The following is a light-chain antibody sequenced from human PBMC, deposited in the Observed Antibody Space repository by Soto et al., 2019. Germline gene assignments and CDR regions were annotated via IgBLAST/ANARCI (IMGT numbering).Light chain of an antibody. CDR3: LQYNTFSAT. CDR1: QNIVNW. J-gene: IGKJ5*01. V-gene: IGKV1-5*01. CDR2: AAS. Sequence: DIQMTQSPSTLSPSVGDRVTITCRASQNIVNWLAWYQQKPGKAPKILIYAASTLESGVPSRFSGSGSGTEFTLTITNLQPDDFATYYCLQYNTFSATFGQGTRLEIK.